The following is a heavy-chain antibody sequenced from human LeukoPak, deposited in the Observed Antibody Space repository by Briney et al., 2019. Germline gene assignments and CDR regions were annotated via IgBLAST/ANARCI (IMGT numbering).Heavy chain of an antibody. Sequence: GGSLRLSCAASGFTFSSYWMSWVRQAPGKGLEWVANVKQDGSEKYYVDSVKGRFTISRDNAKNSLYLQMNSLRAEDTAVYYCARQGPVGYCSGGSCYRLGFDYWGQGTLVTVSS. V-gene: IGHV3-7*01. D-gene: IGHD2-15*01. CDR2: VKQDGSEK. J-gene: IGHJ4*02. CDR1: GFTFSSYW. CDR3: ARQGPVGYCSGGSCYRLGFDY.